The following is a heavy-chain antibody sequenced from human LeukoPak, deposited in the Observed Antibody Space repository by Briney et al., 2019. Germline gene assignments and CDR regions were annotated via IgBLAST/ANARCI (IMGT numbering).Heavy chain of an antibody. V-gene: IGHV3-48*03. J-gene: IGHJ6*02. CDR1: GFTFSSYE. CDR3: ASTKAVYGDYVFGSYYYYGMDV. Sequence: PGGSLRLSCAASGFTFSSYEMNWVRQAPGKGLEWVSYISSSGSTIYYADSVKGRFTISRDNAKNSLYLQMNSLRAEDTAVYYCASTKAVYGDYVFGSYYYYGMDVWGQGTTVTVSS. CDR2: ISSSGSTI. D-gene: IGHD4-17*01.